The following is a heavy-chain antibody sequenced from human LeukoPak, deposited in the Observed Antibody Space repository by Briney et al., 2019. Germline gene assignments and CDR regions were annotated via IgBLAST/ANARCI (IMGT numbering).Heavy chain of an antibody. J-gene: IGHJ5*02. CDR1: GFTFSSYA. D-gene: IGHD3-22*01. Sequence: GGPLRLSCAASGFTFSSYAMSWVRQAPGKGLEWVSAISGSGGSTYYADSVKGRFTISRDNSKNTLYLQMNSLRAEDTAVYYCAKDHYYDSSGYSSWGQGTLVTVSS. V-gene: IGHV3-23*01. CDR2: ISGSGGST. CDR3: AKDHYYDSSGYSS.